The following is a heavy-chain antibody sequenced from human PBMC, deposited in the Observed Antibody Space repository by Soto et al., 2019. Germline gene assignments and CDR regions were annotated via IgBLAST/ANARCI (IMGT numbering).Heavy chain of an antibody. J-gene: IGHJ6*04. CDR1: GFTFSSYS. D-gene: IGHD1-20*01. V-gene: IGHV3-21*01. CDR2: ISSSSSYI. Sequence: LRLSCAASGFTFSSYSMNWVRQAPGKGLEWVSSISSSSSYIYYADSVKGQFTISRDNAKNSLYLQMNSLRAEDTAVYYCAREYNPLKPSDVWGKGTTVTVSS. CDR3: AREYNPLKPSDV.